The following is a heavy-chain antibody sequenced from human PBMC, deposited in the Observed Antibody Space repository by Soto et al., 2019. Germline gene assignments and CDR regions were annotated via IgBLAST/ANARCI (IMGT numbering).Heavy chain of an antibody. J-gene: IGHJ3*02. CDR1: CYTFTSYG. CDR2: ISAYNGNT. V-gene: IGHV1-18*01. CDR3: PRTVSARLRHDAFDI. Sequence: SVKDFFKAACYTFTSYGIIWELQAPVQGLEWMGWISAYNGNTNYAQKLQGRVTMTTDTSTSTAYMELRTLRSDDTAVYYCPRTVSARLRHDAFDIWGQGTMVTV. D-gene: IGHD3-3*01.